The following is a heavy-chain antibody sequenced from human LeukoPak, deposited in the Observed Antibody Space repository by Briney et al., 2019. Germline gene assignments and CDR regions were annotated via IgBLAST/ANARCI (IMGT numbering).Heavy chain of an antibody. Sequence: SETLSLTCTVSGGSISSYYWCWIRQPPGKGLEWIGYIYYSGSTNYNPSLKSRVTISVDTSKNQFSLKLSSVTAADTAVYYCARDGYNYGLDPWGQGTLVTVSS. J-gene: IGHJ5*02. D-gene: IGHD5-24*01. V-gene: IGHV4-59*01. CDR1: GGSISSYY. CDR2: IYYSGST. CDR3: ARDGYNYGLDP.